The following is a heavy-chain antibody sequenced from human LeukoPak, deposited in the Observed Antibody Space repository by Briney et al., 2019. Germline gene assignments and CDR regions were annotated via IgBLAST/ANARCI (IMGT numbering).Heavy chain of an antibody. CDR3: ARDNSGGGSSSATYYFDY. J-gene: IGHJ4*02. V-gene: IGHV3-21*01. Sequence: TGGSLRLSCAASGFTFNSYSMSWVRQAPGKGLEWVSSISSSRSYIYYADSVKGRFTISRDNAKNSLYLQMNSLRAEDTAVYYCARDNSGGGSSSATYYFDYWGQGTLVTVSS. CDR1: GFTFNSYS. CDR2: ISSSRSYI. D-gene: IGHD6-6*01.